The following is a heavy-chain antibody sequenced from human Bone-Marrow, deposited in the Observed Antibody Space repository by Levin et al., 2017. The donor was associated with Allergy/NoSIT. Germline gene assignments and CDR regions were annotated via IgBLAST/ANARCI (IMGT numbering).Heavy chain of an antibody. V-gene: IGHV3-74*01. CDR1: GFTFSDYW. CDR2: INLDGSTT. CDR3: ARALQGVILDS. D-gene: IGHD3-10*01. J-gene: IGHJ4*02. Sequence: QTGGSLRLSCAASGFTFSDYWMHWVREAPGKGLVWVSRINLDGSTTTYADSVKGRFTISRDNAKKTLFLQMNSLRAEDTAAYYCARALQGVILDSWGQGTLVTVSS.